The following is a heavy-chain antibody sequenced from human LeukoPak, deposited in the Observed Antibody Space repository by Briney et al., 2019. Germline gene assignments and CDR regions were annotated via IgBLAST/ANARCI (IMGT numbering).Heavy chain of an antibody. V-gene: IGHV1-2*02. Sequence: ASVKVSCKASGSTFTTSFMHWVRQAPGQGLQWMGWLNPSSGDTKYAQNFQGRVTMTRDTSITTAYMQLNSLRSADTAVYFCASTDSDWNHEITFWGQGTLVTVSS. CDR1: GSTFTTSF. CDR2: LNPSSGDT. D-gene: IGHD1-1*01. J-gene: IGHJ4*02. CDR3: ASTDSDWNHEITF.